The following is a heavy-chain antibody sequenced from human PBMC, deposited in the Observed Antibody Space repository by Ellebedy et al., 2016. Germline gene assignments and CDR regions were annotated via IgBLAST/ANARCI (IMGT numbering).Heavy chain of an antibody. Sequence: GGSLRLSCAASGFTFSGSAMHWVRQASGKGLEWVGRIRSKANSYATAYAASVKGRFTISRDDSKNTAYLQMNSLKTEDTAVYYCTRVWEHYYDSSGLHAFDIWGQGTMVTVSS. CDR3: TRVWEHYYDSSGLHAFDI. V-gene: IGHV3-73*01. CDR1: GFTFSGSA. D-gene: IGHD3-22*01. J-gene: IGHJ3*02. CDR2: IRSKANSYAT.